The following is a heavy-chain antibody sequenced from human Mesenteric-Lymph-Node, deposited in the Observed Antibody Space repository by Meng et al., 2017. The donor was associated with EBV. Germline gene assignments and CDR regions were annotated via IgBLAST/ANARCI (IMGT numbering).Heavy chain of an antibody. V-gene: IGHV4-61*01. CDR1: GDSVSSGNNY. J-gene: IGHJ5*02. CDR2: IYFTGST. D-gene: IGHD4-11*01. Sequence: VQVKESGPGLVQPSETLALTCNFSGDSVSSGNNYWSLIRQSPGRGLEWIGNIYFTGSTFYNPALKSRVTISGDTSKNQFSLKLTSVTAADTAVYYCAREGTTVTRWFDPWGPGTLVTVSS. CDR3: AREGTTVTRWFDP.